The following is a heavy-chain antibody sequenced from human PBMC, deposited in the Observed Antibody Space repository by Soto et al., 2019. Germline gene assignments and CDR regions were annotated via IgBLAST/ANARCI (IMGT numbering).Heavy chain of an antibody. V-gene: IGHV3-23*01. CDR1: GFTFSSYG. Sequence: GGSLRLSCAASGFTFSSYGMSWVRQAPGKGLEWLSVISSSGTYYADSVEGRFTISRDNSKNTLLLQMNSLRAEDTAVYYCARGFWAVAGTRYFDYWGQGTLVTVSS. D-gene: IGHD6-19*01. J-gene: IGHJ4*02. CDR2: ISSSGT. CDR3: ARGFWAVAGTRYFDY.